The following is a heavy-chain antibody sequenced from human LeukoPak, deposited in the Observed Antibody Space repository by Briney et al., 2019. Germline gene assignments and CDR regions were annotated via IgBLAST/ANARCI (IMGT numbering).Heavy chain of an antibody. CDR2: IHDSGST. Sequence: PSETLSLTCSVSGVSLSSYYRSWIRQAPGKQLEWIGDIHDSGSTNYNPSLTRRVTIFMDTSKNQLSLRLSSVTAADTAVYYCARDRAAGGLGYNWFDPWGQGGLVTVSS. V-gene: IGHV4-59*01. D-gene: IGHD6-19*01. J-gene: IGHJ5*02. CDR1: GVSLSSYY. CDR3: ARDRAAGGLGYNWFDP.